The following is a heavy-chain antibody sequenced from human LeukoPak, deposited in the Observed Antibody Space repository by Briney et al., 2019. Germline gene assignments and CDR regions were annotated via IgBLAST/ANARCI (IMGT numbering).Heavy chain of an antibody. D-gene: IGHD6-13*01. CDR3: ARRFGSSSRAAPQVFDY. Sequence: ASVNVSFKASGYTFTRYDINWVRQATGQGLEWMVWMNPNSGSTGYAQKFQERLTINRKTYMSIAYMELSSLSSEHTGVYYCARRFGSSSRAAPQVFDYWGQGTLVTLSS. CDR1: GYTFTRYD. CDR2: MNPNSGST. V-gene: IGHV1-8*01. J-gene: IGHJ4*02.